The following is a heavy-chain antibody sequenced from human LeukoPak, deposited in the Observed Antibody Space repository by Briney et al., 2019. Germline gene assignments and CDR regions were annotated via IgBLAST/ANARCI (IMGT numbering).Heavy chain of an antibody. CDR3: ARDLDSSGYYYVFDY. CDR2: ISYDGSNK. CDR1: GFTFSSYA. J-gene: IGHJ4*02. Sequence: PGGSLRLSCAASGFTFSSYAMHWVRQAPGKGLEWVAVISYDGSNKYYSDSVKGRFTISRDNSKNMLYLQMNSLRAEDTAVYYCARDLDSSGYYYVFDYWGQGTLVTVSS. D-gene: IGHD3-22*01. V-gene: IGHV3-30-3*01.